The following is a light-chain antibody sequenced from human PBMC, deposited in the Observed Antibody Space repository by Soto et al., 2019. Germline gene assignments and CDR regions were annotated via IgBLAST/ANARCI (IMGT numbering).Light chain of an antibody. J-gene: IGKJ4*01. V-gene: IGKV3-15*01. Sequence: EVVMTQSPATLSVSPGEVATLSCRASQGIGDTLAWYQHKPGQTPRLLIYDTSTRAAGVTARFSVSRSWTDFTLTINALQSEDFAVYYCQRDNNWPLTFGGGTKVESK. CDR2: DTS. CDR1: QGIGDT. CDR3: QRDNNWPLT.